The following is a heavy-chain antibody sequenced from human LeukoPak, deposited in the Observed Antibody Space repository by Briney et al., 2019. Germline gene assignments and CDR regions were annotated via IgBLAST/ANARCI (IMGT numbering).Heavy chain of an antibody. CDR3: ARVVGEGGATNYFDY. D-gene: IGHD1-26*01. CDR1: GFTFSDYW. J-gene: IGHJ4*02. Sequence: GGSLRLSCAVSGFTFSDYWMNWVRQAPGKGLEWVASIRQDGSEKTYLDSVKGRFTISRDNAKNSLYLQMNSLRAEDTAVYYCARVVGEGGATNYFDYWGQGTLVTVSS. V-gene: IGHV3-7*01. CDR2: IRQDGSEK.